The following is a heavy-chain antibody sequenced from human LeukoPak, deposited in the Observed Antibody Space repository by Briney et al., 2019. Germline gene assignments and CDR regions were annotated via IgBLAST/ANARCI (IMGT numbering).Heavy chain of an antibody. D-gene: IGHD3-9*01. J-gene: IGHJ4*02. CDR3: TTDRDYDILTGYYWTGY. CDR1: GFTFSNAW. Sequence: TGGSLRLSCAASGFTFSNAWMSWVRQAPGKGLEWVGRIKSKTDGGTTDYAAPVEGRFTISRDDSKNTLYLQMNSLKTEDTAVYYCTTDRDYDILTGYYWTGYWGQGTLVTVSS. V-gene: IGHV3-15*01. CDR2: IKSKTDGGTT.